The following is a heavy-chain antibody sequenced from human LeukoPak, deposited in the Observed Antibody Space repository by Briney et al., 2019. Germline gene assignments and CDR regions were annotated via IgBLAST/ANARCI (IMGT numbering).Heavy chain of an antibody. D-gene: IGHD3-10*01. CDR3: ARDRVYYGMDV. J-gene: IGHJ6*02. CDR2: IKQDGSKK. CDR1: GFPFSSYW. Sequence: PGGSLRLSCVASGFPFSSYWMTWVRQAPGKGLEWVANIKQDGSKKSYVDSVKGRFTISRDNAKNSLYLQMNSLRAEDTAVYYCARDRVYYGMDVWGQGTTVTVSS. V-gene: IGHV3-7*03.